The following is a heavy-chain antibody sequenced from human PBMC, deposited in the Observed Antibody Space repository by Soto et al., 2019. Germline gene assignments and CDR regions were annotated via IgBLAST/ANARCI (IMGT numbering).Heavy chain of an antibody. Sequence: GGSLRLSCAASGFTFSSYAMSWVRQAPGKGLEWVSAISGSVGSTYYADSVKGRFTISRDISENTLYLQMNSPSADDTAVSYFAKDIRDILTAYPPGPFDNWGQGTLVAASS. CDR1: GFTFSSYA. CDR2: ISGSVGST. V-gene: IGHV3-23*01. CDR3: AKDIRDILTAYPPGPFDN. J-gene: IGHJ4*01. D-gene: IGHD3-9*01.